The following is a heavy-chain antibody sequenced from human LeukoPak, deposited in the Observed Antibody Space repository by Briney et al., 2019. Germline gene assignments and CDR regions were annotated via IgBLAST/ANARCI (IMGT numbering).Heavy chain of an antibody. CDR3: ARESSYVLRGAFDI. V-gene: IGHV1-2*06. D-gene: IGHD5-12*01. CDR1: GYTFTGYY. J-gene: IGHJ3*02. Sequence: ASVKVSCKASGYTFTGYYMHWVRQAPGQGLEWMGRINPNSGGTNYAQKFQGRVTMTRDTSISTAYMELSRLRSDDTAVYYCARESSYVLRGAFDIWGQGTMVTVSS. CDR2: INPNSGGT.